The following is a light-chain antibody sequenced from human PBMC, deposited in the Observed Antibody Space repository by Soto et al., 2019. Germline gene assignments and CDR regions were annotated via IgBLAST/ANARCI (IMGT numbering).Light chain of an antibody. J-gene: IGLJ1*01. CDR1: SSNIGSNA. CDR3: AAWDDSLNGYV. CDR2: SNN. V-gene: IGLV1-44*01. Sequence: QSVLTQPPSASGTPEQRVTISCSGGSSNIGSNAVNWYRQLPGTAPKLLIHSNNQRPSGVPDRFSGSKSGTSASLAISGLQSEDEADYYCAAWDDSLNGYVFGTGTKLTVL.